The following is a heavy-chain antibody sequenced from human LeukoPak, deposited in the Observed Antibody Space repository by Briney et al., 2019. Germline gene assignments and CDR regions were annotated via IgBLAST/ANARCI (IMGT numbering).Heavy chain of an antibody. CDR3: ARDNSVGDIAWWFDP. V-gene: IGHV1-46*01. CDR2: INPSGSST. CDR1: GGTFGSYA. J-gene: IGHJ5*02. Sequence: ASVKVSCKASGGTFGSYAISWVRQAPGQGLEWMGLINPSGSSTLYAQKFQGRVTMTRDMSTTTDYMELSSLRSEDTAVYYCARDNSVGDIAWWFDPWGQGTLVTVSS. D-gene: IGHD3-16*02.